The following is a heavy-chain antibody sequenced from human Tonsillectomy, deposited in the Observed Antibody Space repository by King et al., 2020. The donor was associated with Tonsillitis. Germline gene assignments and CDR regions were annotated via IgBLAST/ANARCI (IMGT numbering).Heavy chain of an antibody. CDR3: AAVGNGYDGVYWYFDL. CDR1: GFTFTSSA. V-gene: IGHV1-58*01. D-gene: IGHD5-12*01. J-gene: IGHJ2*01. Sequence: QLVQSGPEVKKPGTSVKVSCKASGFTFTSSAVQWVRQARGQRLEWIGWIVVGSGNTNYAQKFQERVTITRDMSTSTAYMELSSLRSEDTAVYYCAAVGNGYDGVYWYFDLWGRGTLVTVSS. CDR2: IVVGSGNT.